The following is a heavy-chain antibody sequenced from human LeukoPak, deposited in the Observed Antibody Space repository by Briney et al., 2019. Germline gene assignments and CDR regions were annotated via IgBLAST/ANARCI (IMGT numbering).Heavy chain of an antibody. CDR2: IYYSGTT. CDR3: ARAGANGIEAAGSLRY. Sequence: SETLSLTCTVSGGSISSGGYYWSWIRQHPGKGLEWIGYIYYSGTTNYNPSLKSRVTISVDTSKNQFSLNLSSVTAADTAVYYCARAGANGIEAAGSLRYWGQGTLVTVSS. CDR1: GGSISSGGYY. J-gene: IGHJ4*02. D-gene: IGHD6-13*01. V-gene: IGHV4-61*08.